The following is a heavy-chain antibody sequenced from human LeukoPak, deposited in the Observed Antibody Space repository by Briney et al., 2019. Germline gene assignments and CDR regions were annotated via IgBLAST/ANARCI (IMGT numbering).Heavy chain of an antibody. CDR2: ISVYNGNT. Sequence: ASVKVSCKASGYTFTSYGICWVRQAPGQGLEWMGWISVYNGNTNYAQKFQGRVTMTTDTSTSTAYMELRSLRSDDTAVYYCARGYCSGGSCYHWGQGTLVTVSS. D-gene: IGHD2-15*01. CDR1: GYTFTSYG. V-gene: IGHV1-18*01. CDR3: ARGYCSGGSCYH. J-gene: IGHJ5*02.